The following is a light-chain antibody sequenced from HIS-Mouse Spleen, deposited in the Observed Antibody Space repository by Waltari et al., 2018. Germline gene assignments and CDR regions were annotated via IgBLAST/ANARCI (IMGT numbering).Light chain of an antibody. J-gene: IGLJ2*01. CDR2: DES. CDR1: ALPKKY. Sequence: SYELTQPPSVSVSLGQMARITCSGEALPKKYAYWYQQKPGQAPVLVVYDESDRPSGIPERFSGSNSGNTATLTISRVEAGDEADYYCQVWDSSSDHVVFGGGTKLTVL. CDR3: QVWDSSSDHVV. V-gene: IGLV3-21*02.